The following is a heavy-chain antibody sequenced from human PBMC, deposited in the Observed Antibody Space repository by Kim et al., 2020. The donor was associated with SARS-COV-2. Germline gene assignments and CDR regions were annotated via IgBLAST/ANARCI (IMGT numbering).Heavy chain of an antibody. D-gene: IGHD1-7*01. V-gene: IGHV3-33*01. Sequence: ADSVKGRVTISRDNSKNTLYLQMNRMRAEETAVYCCARDLGLELRGGVDYWGQGTLVTVSS. J-gene: IGHJ4*02. CDR3: ARDLGLELRGGVDY.